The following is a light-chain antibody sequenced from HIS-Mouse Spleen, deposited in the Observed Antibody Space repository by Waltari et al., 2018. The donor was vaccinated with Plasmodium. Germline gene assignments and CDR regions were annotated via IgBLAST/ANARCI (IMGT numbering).Light chain of an antibody. J-gene: IGLJ3*02. CDR2: EGC. CDR1: SSDVGSYNL. Sequence: QSALTQPASVSGSPGQSITISCTGTSSDVGSYNLVSWYQQHPGKAPKLMIYEGCKRPSGVSHRFSGSKSGNTASLTISGLQAEDEADYYCCSYAGSSTFVFGGGTKLTVL. CDR3: CSYAGSSTFV. V-gene: IGLV2-23*03.